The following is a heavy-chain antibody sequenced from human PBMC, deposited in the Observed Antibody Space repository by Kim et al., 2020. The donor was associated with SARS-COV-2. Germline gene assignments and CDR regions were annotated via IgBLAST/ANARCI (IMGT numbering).Heavy chain of an antibody. J-gene: IGHJ5*02. CDR3: AKPGAPRYNWFDP. CDR2: INHSGST. Sequence: SETLSLTCAAYGVSFSDYYWTWIRQTPGKGLEWIGEINHSGSTNYNPSLKSRVMISIDTTKNQFSLNLRSVTAADSAVYYCAKPGAPRYNWFDPWGQGTLVTVSS. V-gene: IGHV4-34*01. CDR1: GVSFSDYY. D-gene: IGHD3-10*01.